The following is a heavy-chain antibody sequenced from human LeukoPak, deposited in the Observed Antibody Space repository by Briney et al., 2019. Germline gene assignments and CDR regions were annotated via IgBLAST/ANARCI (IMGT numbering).Heavy chain of an antibody. Sequence: GASVKVSCEASGYILTGYYMHWVRQAPGQGLEWMGWINPNSGGTYYAQKFQGRVTMTRDTSISTAYMELSRLRSDDTAVYYCARTSYYDSSGYYPDYWGQGTLVTVSS. CDR2: INPNSGGT. V-gene: IGHV1-2*02. CDR3: ARTSYYDSSGYYPDY. J-gene: IGHJ4*02. CDR1: GYILTGYY. D-gene: IGHD3-22*01.